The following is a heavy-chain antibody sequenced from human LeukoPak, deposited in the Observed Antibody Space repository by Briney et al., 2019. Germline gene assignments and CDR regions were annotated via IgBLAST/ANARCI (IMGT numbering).Heavy chain of an antibody. V-gene: IGHV3-48*03. CDR1: GFTFGSYE. J-gene: IGHJ4*02. Sequence: GGSLRLSCAASGFTFGSYEMNWVRQAPGKGLEWVSYISSSGSTIYYADSVKGRFTISRDNAKNSLYLQMNSLRAEDTAVYYCARTEYGDYSLPSGYWGQGTLVTVSS. CDR3: ARTEYGDYSLPSGY. CDR2: ISSSGSTI. D-gene: IGHD4-17*01.